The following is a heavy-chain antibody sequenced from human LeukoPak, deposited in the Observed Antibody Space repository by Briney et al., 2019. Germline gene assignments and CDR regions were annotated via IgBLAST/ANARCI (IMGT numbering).Heavy chain of an antibody. CDR2: IIPIFGKV. D-gene: IGHD6-19*01. CDR3: ARDQAVAGTTDAFDP. V-gene: IGHV1-69*01. J-gene: IGHJ3*01. Sequence: GSSVKVSCKASGGTFSSYGISWVRQAPGQGLEWMGGIIPIFGKVKYPQKFQGRVTINADESTSTVYMELSSLRSEDTAVYYCARDQAVAGTTDAFDPWGQGTMVTVSS. CDR1: GGTFSSYG.